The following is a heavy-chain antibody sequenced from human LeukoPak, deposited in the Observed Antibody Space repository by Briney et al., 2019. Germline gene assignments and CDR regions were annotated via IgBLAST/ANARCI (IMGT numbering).Heavy chain of an antibody. CDR2: FYYSGST. V-gene: IGHV4-59*08. J-gene: IGHJ4*02. D-gene: IGHD3-3*01. CDR1: GGSISSYY. Sequence: SETLSLTCTISGGSISSYYWSWIRQPPGKGLEWIGFFYYSGSTNYNPSLKSRVTISVDTSKNQFSLKLSSVTAADTAVYYCARQDDYDFWSGHKGSIDYWGQGTLVTVSS. CDR3: ARQDDYDFWSGHKGSIDY.